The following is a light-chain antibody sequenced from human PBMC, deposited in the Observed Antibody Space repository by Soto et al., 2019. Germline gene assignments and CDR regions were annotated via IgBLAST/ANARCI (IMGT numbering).Light chain of an antibody. V-gene: IGLV1-44*01. CDR3: AAWDDSLNGYV. CDR2: TNN. CDR1: SSNIGINT. Sequence: QSVLTQPPSASGTPGQRVTISCSGSSSNIGINTVNWYQQLPGAAPKLLIYTNNQRPSGVPDRFSASKSGTSASLAISGLQSEDEADYYCAAWDDSLNGYVFGTGTRSPS. J-gene: IGLJ1*01.